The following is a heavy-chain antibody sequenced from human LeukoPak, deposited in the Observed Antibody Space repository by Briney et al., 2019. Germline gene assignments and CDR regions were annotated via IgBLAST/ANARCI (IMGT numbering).Heavy chain of an antibody. V-gene: IGHV3-74*01. Sequence: GGSLRLSCEAPGFPFSSYWMHWVRQVPGKGLLWVSRINSDGSATIYADCVRGRFTISRDNAKNTLYLQMSGLRVEDTAVYHCASDSPYYGMDVWGQGTTVTVSS. CDR2: INSDGSAT. CDR3: ASDSPYYGMDV. J-gene: IGHJ6*02. CDR1: GFPFSSYW.